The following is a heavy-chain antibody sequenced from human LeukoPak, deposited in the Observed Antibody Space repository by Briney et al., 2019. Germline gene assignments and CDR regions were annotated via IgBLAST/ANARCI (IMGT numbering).Heavy chain of an antibody. CDR1: GFTVSSNY. Sequence: PGGSLRLSCAASGFTVSSNYMSWVRQAPGKGLEWVSVIYSGGTTYYADSVKGRFTISRDNSKDTLYLQMNSLRAEHTAVYYCAKDKDFWSGYYRGVPYFYGLDVWGQGTTVTVSS. CDR3: AKDKDFWSGYYRGVPYFYGLDV. D-gene: IGHD3-3*01. CDR2: IYSGGTT. V-gene: IGHV3-66*01. J-gene: IGHJ6*02.